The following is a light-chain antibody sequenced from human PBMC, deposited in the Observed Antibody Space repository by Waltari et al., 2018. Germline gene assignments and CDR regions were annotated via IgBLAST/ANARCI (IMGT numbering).Light chain of an antibody. CDR2: EVI. J-gene: IGLJ1*01. CDR1: SSDIGCYKS. V-gene: IGLV2-14*01. Sequence: QSALTQPASVSGAPGQSITISCTGTSSDIGCYKSVSWYQQHPGKAPKLMIYEVISRPSGVSNRFSGSKSGNTASLTISGLQAEDEADYYCSSYTSISTTYVFGTGTKVTVL. CDR3: SSYTSISTTYV.